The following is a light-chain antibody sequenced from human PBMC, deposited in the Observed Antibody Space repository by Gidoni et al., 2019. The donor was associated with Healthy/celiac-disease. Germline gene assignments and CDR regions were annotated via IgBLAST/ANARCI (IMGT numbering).Light chain of an antibody. CDR1: QGISSY. J-gene: IGKJ1*01. Sequence: DIQLTQSPSFLAASVGDRVTITCRASQGISSYLAWYQQKPGNAPKLLIYAASTLQSGVPTRSSGSGSGTEFTLTISSLHPEDFATYCCQHLNRYPWTFGQGTKVEIK. CDR2: AAS. V-gene: IGKV1-9*01. CDR3: QHLNRYPWT.